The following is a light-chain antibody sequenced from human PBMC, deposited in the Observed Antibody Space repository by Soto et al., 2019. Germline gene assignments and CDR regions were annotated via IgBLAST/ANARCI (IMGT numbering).Light chain of an antibody. CDR3: QQYDNPPIT. J-gene: IGKJ5*01. Sequence: VLTQSRAILCLSAGERTSRSCRASQSISSSCLAWYQQQPGQAPRLLIYGASSRATGIPDRFSGTGSGTDFTLTISSLEPEDFAVYYCQQYDNPPITFGQGTRLEIK. CDR1: QSISSSC. CDR2: GAS. V-gene: IGKV3-20*01.